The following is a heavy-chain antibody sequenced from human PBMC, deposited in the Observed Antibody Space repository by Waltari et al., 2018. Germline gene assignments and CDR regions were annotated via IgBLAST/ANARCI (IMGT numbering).Heavy chain of an antibody. CDR1: GYSISSGYY. D-gene: IGHD3-22*01. CDR2: SYHSGST. V-gene: IGHV4-38-2*01. Sequence: QVQLQESGPGLVKPSETLSLPCAVSGYSISSGYYWGWIPQPPGKGMEWIGSSYHSGSTYYTPSLKRRVTVSVETPKNQCALKRSSVTAADTAVYYCARQEGSGYSYYFDYWGQGTLVTVSS. J-gene: IGHJ4*02. CDR3: ARQEGSGYSYYFDY.